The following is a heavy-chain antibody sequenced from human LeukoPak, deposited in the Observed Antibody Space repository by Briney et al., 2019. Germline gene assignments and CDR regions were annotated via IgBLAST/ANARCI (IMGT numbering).Heavy chain of an antibody. CDR2: IYHSGST. CDR1: GYSISSGYY. Sequence: PSETLSLTCTVSGYSISSGYYWGWIRQPPGKGLEWIGSIYHSGSTYYNPSLKSRVTISVDTSKNQFSLKLSSVTAADTAVYYCARGASYYYDSSGYFGELRAFDIWGQGTMVTVSS. CDR3: ARGASYYYDSSGYFGELRAFDI. V-gene: IGHV4-38-2*02. J-gene: IGHJ3*02. D-gene: IGHD3-22*01.